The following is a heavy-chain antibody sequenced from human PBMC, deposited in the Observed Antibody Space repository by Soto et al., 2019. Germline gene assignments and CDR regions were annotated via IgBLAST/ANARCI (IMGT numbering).Heavy chain of an antibody. CDR1: GGTLSDHG. J-gene: IGHJ3*02. V-gene: IGHV1-69*06. CDR2: TIPVFNTA. Sequence: QVQLEQSGAEVKKPGSSVKVSCKASGGTLSDHGVAWLRQAPGQGLEWMGGTIPVFNTAKYAQKFQGRVTVTADKFTNRAYVKLSSLRSEDTAFYFCARGVYGSGNYYTGPSAFDIWGQGTMVIVSS. CDR3: ARGVYGSGNYYTGPSAFDI. D-gene: IGHD3-10*01.